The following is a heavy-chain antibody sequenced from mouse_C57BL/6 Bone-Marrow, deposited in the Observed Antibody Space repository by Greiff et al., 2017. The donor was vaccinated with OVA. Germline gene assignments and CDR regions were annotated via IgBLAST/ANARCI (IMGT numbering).Heavy chain of an antibody. J-gene: IGHJ3*01. CDR2: IYPRSGNT. V-gene: IGHV1-81*01. CDR3: ARGRGSSPFAY. Sequence: VKLMESGAELARPGASVKLSCKASGYTFTSYGISWVKQRTGQGLEWIGEIYPRSGNTYYNEKFKGKATLTADKSSSTAYMELRSLTSEDSAVYFCARGRGSSPFAYWGQGTLVTVSA. CDR1: GYTFTSYG. D-gene: IGHD1-1*01.